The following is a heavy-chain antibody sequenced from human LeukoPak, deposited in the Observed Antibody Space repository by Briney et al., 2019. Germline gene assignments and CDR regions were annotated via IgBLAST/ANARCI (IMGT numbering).Heavy chain of an antibody. V-gene: IGHV3-23*01. CDR1: GFTFSSYA. CDR3: AKIGRAEYSSGPD. Sequence: PGGSQRLSCAASGFTFSSYAMSWVRQAPGKGLEWVSAISGSGGSTYYADSVKGRFTISRDNSKNTLYLQMNSLRAEDTAVYYCAKIGRAEYSSGPDWGQGTLVTVSS. D-gene: IGHD6-19*01. CDR2: ISGSGGST. J-gene: IGHJ4*02.